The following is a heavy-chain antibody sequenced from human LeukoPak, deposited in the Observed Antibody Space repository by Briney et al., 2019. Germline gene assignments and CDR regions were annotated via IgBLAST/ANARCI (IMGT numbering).Heavy chain of an antibody. CDR2: IQTSGST. Sequence: SQTLSLTCTVSGGSISSGGYYWNWIRQPAGKGLEWIGRIQTSGSTNYNPSLNSRVTISVDTSENQFSLELRSVTAADTAVYYCARLGVGATTYFGLGGEIPIFDYWGQGTLVTVSS. J-gene: IGHJ4*02. CDR3: ARLGVGATTYFGLGGEIPIFDY. CDR1: GGSISSGGYY. D-gene: IGHD1-26*01. V-gene: IGHV4-61*02.